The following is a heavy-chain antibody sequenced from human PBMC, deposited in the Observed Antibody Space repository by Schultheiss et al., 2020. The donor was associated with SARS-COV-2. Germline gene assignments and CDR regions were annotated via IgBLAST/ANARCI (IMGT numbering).Heavy chain of an antibody. D-gene: IGHD1-7*01. Sequence: GGSLRLSCAASGFTFSTFEMNWVRQAPGKGLEWVSYISGSGSSIYYAASVKGRFTISRDNAKNSLYLQMNSLRAEDTAVYYCARRDWNYVSWGQGTLVTVSS. J-gene: IGHJ5*02. CDR1: GFTFSTFE. CDR2: ISGSGSSI. V-gene: IGHV3-48*03. CDR3: ARRDWNYVS.